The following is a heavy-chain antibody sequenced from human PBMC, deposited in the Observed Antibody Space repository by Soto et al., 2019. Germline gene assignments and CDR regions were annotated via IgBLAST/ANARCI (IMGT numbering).Heavy chain of an antibody. J-gene: IGHJ4*02. CDR1: GFTFSSYA. Sequence: GGSLRLSCAASGFTFSSYAMSWVRQAPGKGLEWVSAISGSGGSTYYADSVKGRFTISRDNSKNTLYLQMNSLRAEDTAVYYCAKDGYYDFWSGYMGLDYWGQGTLVTVSS. D-gene: IGHD3-3*01. CDR2: ISGSGGST. V-gene: IGHV3-23*01. CDR3: AKDGYYDFWSGYMGLDY.